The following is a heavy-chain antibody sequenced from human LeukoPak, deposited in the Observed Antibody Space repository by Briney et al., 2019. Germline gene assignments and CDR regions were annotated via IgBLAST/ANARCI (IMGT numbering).Heavy chain of an antibody. CDR3: ARNEDYSDSTGYYSTFYLDS. CDR2: ISSSSSYI. J-gene: IGHJ4*02. CDR1: GFTFSSYS. D-gene: IGHD3-22*01. Sequence: RPGGSLRLSCAASGFTFSSYSMNWVRQAPGKGLEWVSSISSSSSYIYYADSVKGRFTISRDNGKNALYLQMKSLRAEDTAVYYCARNEDYSDSTGYYSTFYLDSWGQGTLVTVSS. V-gene: IGHV3-21*01.